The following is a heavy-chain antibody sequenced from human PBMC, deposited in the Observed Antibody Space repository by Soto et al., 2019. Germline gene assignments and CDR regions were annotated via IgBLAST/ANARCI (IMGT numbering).Heavy chain of an antibody. Sequence: SVKVSCEASGGTFSSYAISWVRQAPGQGLEWMGGIIPIFGTANYAQKFQGRVTITADESTSTAYMELSSLRSEDTAVYYCARVNWNPLYYYGMDVWGQGTTVTVSS. J-gene: IGHJ6*02. D-gene: IGHD1-20*01. V-gene: IGHV1-69*01. CDR2: IIPIFGTA. CDR1: GGTFSSYA. CDR3: ARVNWNPLYYYGMDV.